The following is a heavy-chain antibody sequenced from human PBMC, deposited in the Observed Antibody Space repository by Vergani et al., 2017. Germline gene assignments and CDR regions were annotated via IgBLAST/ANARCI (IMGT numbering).Heavy chain of an antibody. D-gene: IGHD2-2*01. V-gene: IGHV3-9*01. CDR1: GFTFDDYA. Sequence: EVQLVESGGGLVQPGRSLRLSCAASGFTFDDYAMHWVRQAPGKGLEWVSGISWNSGSIGYADSVKGRFTISRDNAKNSLYLQMNSLRAEDTDLYYCAKEGCSSTSCYPYYYYYYYMDVWGKGTTVTVSS. CDR3: AKEGCSSTSCYPYYYYYYYMDV. CDR2: ISWNSGSI. J-gene: IGHJ6*03.